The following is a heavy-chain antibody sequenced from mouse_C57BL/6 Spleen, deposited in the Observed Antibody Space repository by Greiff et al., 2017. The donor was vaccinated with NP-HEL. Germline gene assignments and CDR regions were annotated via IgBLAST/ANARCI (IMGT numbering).Heavy chain of an antibody. V-gene: IGHV1-26*01. CDR1: GYTFTDYY. CDR2: INPNNGGT. Sequence: VQLQQPGPELVKPGASVKISCKASGYTFTDYYMNWVKQSPGKSLEWIGDINPNNGGTSYNQKFKGKATLTVDKSSSTAYMELSSLTSEDSAVYYCARSGDGYYVPLDYWGQGTTLTVSS. CDR3: ARSGDGYYVPLDY. D-gene: IGHD2-3*01. J-gene: IGHJ2*01.